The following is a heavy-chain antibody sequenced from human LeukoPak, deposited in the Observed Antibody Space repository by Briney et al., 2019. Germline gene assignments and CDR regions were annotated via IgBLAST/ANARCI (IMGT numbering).Heavy chain of an antibody. D-gene: IGHD2-2*01. CDR1: GGSISSYY. Sequence: SETLSLTCTVSGGSISSYYWSWIRQPPGKGLEWIGYIYYSGSTNYNPSLKSRVTISVDTSKNQFSLKLSSVTAADTAVYYCAKCRYQLRRPGGFDIWGQGTMVTVSS. V-gene: IGHV4-59*01. CDR2: IYYSGST. CDR3: AKCRYQLRRPGGFDI. J-gene: IGHJ3*02.